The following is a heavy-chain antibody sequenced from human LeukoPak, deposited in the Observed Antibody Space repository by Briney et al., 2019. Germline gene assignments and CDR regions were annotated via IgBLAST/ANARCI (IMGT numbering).Heavy chain of an antibody. V-gene: IGHV4-4*07. D-gene: IGHD3-9*01. J-gene: IGHJ4*02. Sequence: PSETLSLTCTVSGGSISSYYWSWIRQPAGKGLEWIGRIYTSGSTNYNPSLKSRVTISVDTSKNQFSLKLSSVTAADTAVYYCARLEFLTGYSYYFDYWGQGTLVTVSS. CDR2: IYTSGST. CDR3: ARLEFLTGYSYYFDY. CDR1: GGSISSYY.